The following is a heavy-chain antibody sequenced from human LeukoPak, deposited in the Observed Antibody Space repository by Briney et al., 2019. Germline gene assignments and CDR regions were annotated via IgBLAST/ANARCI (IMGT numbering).Heavy chain of an antibody. J-gene: IGHJ4*02. CDR1: GFTFSSYS. V-gene: IGHV3-21*01. CDR3: TRLSYSGSYHPSDY. Sequence: GGSLRLSCAASGFTFSSYSMNWVRQAPGKGLEWVSSISSSSYIYYADSVKGRFTISRDNAKNSLYLQMSSLRAEDTAVYYCTRLSYSGSYHPSDYWGQGTLVTVSS. D-gene: IGHD1-26*01. CDR2: ISSSSYI.